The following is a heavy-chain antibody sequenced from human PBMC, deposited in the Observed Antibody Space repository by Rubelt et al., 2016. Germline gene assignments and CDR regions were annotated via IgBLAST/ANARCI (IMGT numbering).Heavy chain of an antibody. V-gene: IGHV1-18*01. CDR3: ARDRRRIAARQGWYFDL. Sequence: QVQLVQSGAEVKKPGASVKVSCKASGYTFTSYGISWVRQAPGQGLEWMGWISAYNGNTNYAQKFQGRVPMTTDTSTSTAYMELRSLRSDDTAVYYCARDRRRIAARQGWYFDLWGRGTLVTVSS. D-gene: IGHD6-6*01. CDR2: ISAYNGNT. CDR1: GYTFTSYG. J-gene: IGHJ2*01.